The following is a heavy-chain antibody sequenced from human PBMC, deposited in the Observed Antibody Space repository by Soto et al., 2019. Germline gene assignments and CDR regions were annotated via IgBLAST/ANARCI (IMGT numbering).Heavy chain of an antibody. CDR2: IYYSGST. J-gene: IGHJ5*02. Sequence: SETLSLTCTVSGGSISSSSYYWGWIRQPPGKGLEWIGSIYYSGSTYYNPSLKSRVTISVDTSKNQFSLKLSSVTAADTAVYYCAGPKGVDFWSGYYSWGQGTLVTVSS. CDR1: GGSISSSSYY. CDR3: AGPKGVDFWSGYYS. D-gene: IGHD3-3*01. V-gene: IGHV4-39*01.